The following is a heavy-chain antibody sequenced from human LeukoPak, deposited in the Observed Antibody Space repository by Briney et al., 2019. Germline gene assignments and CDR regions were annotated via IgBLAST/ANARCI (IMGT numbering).Heavy chain of an antibody. CDR1: GFTFSSYA. D-gene: IGHD2-2*01. Sequence: SGGSLRLSCAASGFTFSSYAMSWVRQAPGKGLEWVSAISGSGGSTYYADSVKGRFTISRDNSKNTLYLQMNSLIAEDTAVYYCAKTRKVVPAQFDYWGQGTLVTVSS. CDR3: AKTRKVVPAQFDY. CDR2: ISGSGGST. J-gene: IGHJ4*02. V-gene: IGHV3-23*01.